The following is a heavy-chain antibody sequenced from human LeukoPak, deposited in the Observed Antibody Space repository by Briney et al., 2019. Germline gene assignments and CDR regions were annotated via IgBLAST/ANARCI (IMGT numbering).Heavy chain of an antibody. CDR3: ARVVGLNEWEPHY. V-gene: IGHV1-18*01. Sequence: ASVTVSCKASGYTFSIYAISWVRQAPGQGLEWMGCISAYNGNTDYAQKFQGRVTMTTDTSTSTAYMELRSLRSDDTAMYYCARVVGLNEWEPHYWGQGTLVTVSS. J-gene: IGHJ4*02. CDR2: ISAYNGNT. D-gene: IGHD1-26*01. CDR1: GYTFSIYA.